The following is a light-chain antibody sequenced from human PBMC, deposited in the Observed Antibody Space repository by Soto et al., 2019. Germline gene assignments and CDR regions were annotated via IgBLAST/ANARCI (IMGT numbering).Light chain of an antibody. Sequence: DIVMTQSPLSLSVTPGEPASISCRSSQSLLNTNAYYYLDWYLQRPGQSPQLLIYLASTRASGVPDRFSRSGSGTDYTLKISRVEAEDVGVYYCMQALQTPYTFGQGTKLEIK. CDR2: LAS. CDR1: QSLLNTNAYYY. J-gene: IGKJ2*01. CDR3: MQALQTPYT. V-gene: IGKV2-28*01.